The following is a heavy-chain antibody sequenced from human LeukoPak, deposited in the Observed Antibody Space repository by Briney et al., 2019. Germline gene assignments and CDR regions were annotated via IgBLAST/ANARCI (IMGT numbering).Heavy chain of an antibody. V-gene: IGHV3-23*01. Sequence: GASLRLSCAASGFTFNKNAMNWVRQAPGKGLQWVSGISGSSASTYYADSVKGRFSISRDNSKNTLSLQMNSLRAGDTAVYYCAKGPHYDFWSTFDYWGQGILVTVSS. J-gene: IGHJ4*02. CDR3: AKGPHYDFWSTFDY. D-gene: IGHD3-3*01. CDR1: GFTFNKNA. CDR2: ISGSSAST.